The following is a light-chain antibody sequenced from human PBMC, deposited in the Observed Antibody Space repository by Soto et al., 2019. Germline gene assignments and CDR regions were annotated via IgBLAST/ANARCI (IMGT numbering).Light chain of an antibody. J-gene: IGKJ1*01. V-gene: IGKV3-20*01. CDR3: QQYGSSRT. CDR2: GAS. CDR1: QSVSSSY. Sequence: EIDLTQSPGTLSLSPGERATLSCRASQSVSSSYLAWYQQKPGQAPRLLIYGASSRATGIPDRFSGSGSGTDFTLTISRLEPEDFAVYYCQQYGSSRTFGQGTKVDIK.